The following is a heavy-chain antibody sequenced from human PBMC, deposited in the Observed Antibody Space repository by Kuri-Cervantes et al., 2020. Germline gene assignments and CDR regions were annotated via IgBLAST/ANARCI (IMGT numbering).Heavy chain of an antibody. CDR3: ATFAGGVDY. V-gene: IGHV4-34*01. D-gene: IGHD3-10*01. Sequence: SETLSLTCAVYGGSFSGYYWSWIRQPPGKGLEWIGEINHSGSTNYNPSLKSRVTISVDKSKNQFSLKLSSVTAADTAVYYCATFAGGVDYWGQGTLVTVSS. CDR2: INHSGST. J-gene: IGHJ4*02. CDR1: GGSFSGYY.